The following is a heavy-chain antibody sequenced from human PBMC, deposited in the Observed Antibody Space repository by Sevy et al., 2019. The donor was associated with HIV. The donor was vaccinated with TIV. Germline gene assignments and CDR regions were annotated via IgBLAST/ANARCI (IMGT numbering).Heavy chain of an antibody. J-gene: IGHJ4*02. CDR1: GGSVSRSTYY. CDR2: IYYSGST. D-gene: IGHD4-17*01. V-gene: IGHV4-39*01. CDR3: ARHSSMTTVTMNY. Sequence: SETLSLTCTVSGGSVSRSTYYWGWIRQPPGKGLEWIGSIYYSGSTYYNPSLKSRVTISVDTSKNQFSLKLSSVTAADTAVYYCARHSSMTTVTMNYWGQRTLVTVSS.